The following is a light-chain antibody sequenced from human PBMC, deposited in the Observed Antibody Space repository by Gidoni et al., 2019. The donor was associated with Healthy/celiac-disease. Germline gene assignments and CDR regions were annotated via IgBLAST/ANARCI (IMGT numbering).Light chain of an antibody. CDR3: QQRSNWPPFT. J-gene: IGKJ3*01. V-gene: IGKV3-11*01. CDR2: DAS. Sequence: EIVLTQSPATLSLSPGERATLSCRASQSVSSYLAWYQQQPGQAPRLLIYDASNRATGIPARFSGSGSGTDFTLTISSLEPEDFAVYYCQQRSNWPPFTFGPETKVDIK. CDR1: QSVSSY.